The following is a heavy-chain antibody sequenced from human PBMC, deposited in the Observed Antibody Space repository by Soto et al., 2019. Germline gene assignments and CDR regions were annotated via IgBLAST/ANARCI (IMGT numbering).Heavy chain of an antibody. V-gene: IGHV3-30-3*01. CDR1: GFTFSSYA. Sequence: GGSLRLSCAASGFTFSSYAMHWVRQAPGKGLEWVAVISYDGSNKYYADSVKGRFTISRDNSKNTLYLQMNSLRAEDTAVYYCARGNYDFWSGFRYYGMDVWGQGTTVTVSS. CDR2: ISYDGSNK. J-gene: IGHJ6*02. CDR3: ARGNYDFWSGFRYYGMDV. D-gene: IGHD3-3*01.